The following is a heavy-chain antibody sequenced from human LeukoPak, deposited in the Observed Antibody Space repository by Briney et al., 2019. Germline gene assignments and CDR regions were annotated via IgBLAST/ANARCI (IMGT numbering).Heavy chain of an antibody. D-gene: IGHD3-22*01. J-gene: IGHJ4*02. CDR3: TLYYYDSSGYYSNYCDY. CDR1: GFTFGDYA. CDR2: IRSKAYGRTT. V-gene: IGHV3-49*04. Sequence: GGSLRLSCTASGFTFGDYAMSWVRQAPGKGLEWVGFIRSKAYGRTTEYAASVKGRFTISRDDSKSIAYLQINSLKTEDTAVYYCTLYYYDSSGYYSNYCDYWGQGTLVTVSS.